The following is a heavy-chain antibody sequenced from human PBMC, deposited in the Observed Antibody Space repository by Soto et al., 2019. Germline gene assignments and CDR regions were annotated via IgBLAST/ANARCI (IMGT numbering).Heavy chain of an antibody. D-gene: IGHD6-13*01. CDR1: GGTFSSYA. V-gene: IGHV1-69*01. CDR2: IIPIFGTA. CDR3: ASSRYSSSWYYYYYGMDV. Sequence: QVQLVQSGAEVKKPGSSVTVSCKASGGTFSSYAISWLRQAPGQGLEWMGGIIPIFGTANYAQKFQGRVTITADESTSTSDMELSSLRSEDTAVYYCASSRYSSSWYYYYYGMDVWGHGTTVTVSS. J-gene: IGHJ6*02.